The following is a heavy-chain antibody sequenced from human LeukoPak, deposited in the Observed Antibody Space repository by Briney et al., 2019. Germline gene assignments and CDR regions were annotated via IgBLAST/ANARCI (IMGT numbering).Heavy chain of an antibody. D-gene: IGHD3-22*01. CDR1: GGSFSGYY. CDR3: ARGRGITMIVASTRYFQH. V-gene: IGHV4-34*01. CDR2: INHSGST. J-gene: IGHJ1*01. Sequence: SETLSLTCGVYGGSFSGYYWSWIRQPPGKGLEWIGEINHSGSTNYNPSLKSRVTISVDTSKNQFSLKLSSVTAADTAVYYCARGRGITMIVASTRYFQHWGQGTLVTVSS.